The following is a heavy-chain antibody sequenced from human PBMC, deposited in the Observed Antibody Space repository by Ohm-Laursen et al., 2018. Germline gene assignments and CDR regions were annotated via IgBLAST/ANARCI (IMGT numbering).Heavy chain of an antibody. V-gene: IGHV4-28*03. D-gene: IGHD5-12*01. J-gene: IGHJ4*02. CDR2: LYYSGTT. CDR1: GLSISNSNW. Sequence: SDTLSLTCDVSGLSISNSNWWGWIRQPPGKGPEWVGYLYYSGTTYYNPSLRSRVTMSIDTSKNQFSLKLSSVTAADTAVYYCAREKTGGYASAYDCWGRGTLVTVSS. CDR3: AREKTGGYASAYDC.